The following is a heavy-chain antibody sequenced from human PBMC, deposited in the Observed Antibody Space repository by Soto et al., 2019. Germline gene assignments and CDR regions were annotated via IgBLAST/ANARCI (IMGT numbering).Heavy chain of an antibody. CDR1: GGSTSSSSYY. D-gene: IGHD6-13*01. CDR3: GAAAASLGWFDP. Sequence: KSSETLSLTCTVSGGSTSSSSYYWGWIRQPPGKGLEWIGSIYYSGSTYYNPSLKSRVTISVDTSKNQFSLKLSSVTAADTAVYYCGAAAASLGWFDPWGQGTLVTVSS. V-gene: IGHV4-39*01. CDR2: IYYSGST. J-gene: IGHJ5*02.